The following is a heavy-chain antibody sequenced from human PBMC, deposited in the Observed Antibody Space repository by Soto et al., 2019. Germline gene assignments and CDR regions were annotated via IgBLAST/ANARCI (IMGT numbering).Heavy chain of an antibody. V-gene: IGHV3-23*01. Sequence: GGSLRLSCAASGFTFSSYAMSWVRQAPGKGLEWVSAISGSGGSTYYADSVKGRFTISRDNSKNTLYLQMNSLRAEGTAVYYCARHRGYSYGLPPFDYWGQGTLVTVSS. J-gene: IGHJ4*02. CDR3: ARHRGYSYGLPPFDY. D-gene: IGHD5-18*01. CDR1: GFTFSSYA. CDR2: ISGSGGST.